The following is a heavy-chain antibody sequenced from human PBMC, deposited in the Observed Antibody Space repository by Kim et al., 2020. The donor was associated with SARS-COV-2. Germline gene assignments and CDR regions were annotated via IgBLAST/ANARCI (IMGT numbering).Heavy chain of an antibody. V-gene: IGHV3-30-3*01. CDR1: GFTFSSYA. J-gene: IGHJ6*03. Sequence: GGSLRLSCAASGFTFSSYAMHWVRQAPGKGLEWVAVISYDGSNKYYADSVKGRFTISRDNSKNTLYLQMNSLRAEDTAVYYCARGPSTYYDFWSGYWDYYYYYMDVWGKGTTVTVSS. CDR3: ARGPSTYYDFWSGYWDYYYYYMDV. D-gene: IGHD3-3*01. CDR2: ISYDGSNK.